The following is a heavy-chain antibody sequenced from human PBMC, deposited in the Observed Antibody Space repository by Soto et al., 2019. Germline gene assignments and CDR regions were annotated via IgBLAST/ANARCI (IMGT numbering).Heavy chain of an antibody. CDR2: ISGTGGSA. J-gene: IGHJ3*01. D-gene: IGHD6-19*01. V-gene: IGHV3-23*01. CDR3: VKEGSGWYSRGSFDF. Sequence: AAEGTCRGYAMNWISKEKGKGLEWVSVISGTGGSASYADSVKGRFTISRDNSKNTMYLQMNSLRAEDTATYYCVKEGSGWYSRGSFDFWGRGTFVTVSS. CDR1: EGTCRGYA.